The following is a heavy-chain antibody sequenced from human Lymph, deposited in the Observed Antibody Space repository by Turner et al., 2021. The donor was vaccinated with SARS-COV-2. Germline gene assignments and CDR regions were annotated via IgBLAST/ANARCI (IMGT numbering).Heavy chain of an antibody. V-gene: IGHV3-53*02. D-gene: IGHD6-13*01. J-gene: IGHJ6*02. CDR1: GFIVSRNY. Sequence: EVQLVETGGGLIQPGGSLRLSCAASGFIVSRNYMNWVRQAPGKGLEWVSVIYSGGTKYYADSVKGRFTISRDNSKNTLYLQMNSLRVEDTAVYYCARDLGTYGMDVWGQGTTVTVSS. CDR2: IYSGGTK. CDR3: ARDLGTYGMDV.